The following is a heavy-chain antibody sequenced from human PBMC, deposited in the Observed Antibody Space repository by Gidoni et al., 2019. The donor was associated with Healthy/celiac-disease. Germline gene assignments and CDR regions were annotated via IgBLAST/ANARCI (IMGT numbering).Heavy chain of an antibody. CDR1: GLTFSSYG. CDR3: ATGQQLVY. D-gene: IGHD6-13*01. Sequence: PGRSLRLSCAASGLTFSSYGMHWVRQAPGKGLEWVAVIAYDGSNKYYADSVKGRFTISRDNSKNTLYLQMNSLRAEDTAVYYCATGQQLVYWGQGTLVTVSS. V-gene: IGHV3-30*03. CDR2: IAYDGSNK. J-gene: IGHJ4*02.